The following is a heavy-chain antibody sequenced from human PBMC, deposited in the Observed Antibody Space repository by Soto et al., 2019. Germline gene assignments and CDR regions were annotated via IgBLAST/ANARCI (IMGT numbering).Heavy chain of an antibody. CDR3: ARGAYYYGSGSIGGTLHLDY. CDR1: GGSISSSNW. J-gene: IGHJ4*02. V-gene: IGHV4-4*02. D-gene: IGHD3-10*01. Sequence: SETLSLTCAVSGGSISSSNWWSWVRQPPGKGLEWIGEIYHSGSTNYNPSLKSRVTISVDKSKNQFSLKLSSVTAADTAVYYCARGAYYYGSGSIGGTLHLDYWGQGTLVTVSS. CDR2: IYHSGST.